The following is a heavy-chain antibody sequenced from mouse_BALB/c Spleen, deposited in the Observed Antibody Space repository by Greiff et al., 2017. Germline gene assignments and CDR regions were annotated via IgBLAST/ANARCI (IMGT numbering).Heavy chain of an antibody. CDR2: INPSNGRT. D-gene: IGHD2-3*01. Sequence: QVQLQQPGAELVKPGASVKLSCKASGYTFTSYWMHWVKQRPGQGLEWIGEINPSNGRTNYNEKFKSKATLTVDKSSSTAYMQLSSLTSEDSEVYYCARSSDGYSYFDYWGQGTTLTVSS. V-gene: IGHV1S81*02. J-gene: IGHJ2*01. CDR1: GYTFTSYW. CDR3: ARSSDGYSYFDY.